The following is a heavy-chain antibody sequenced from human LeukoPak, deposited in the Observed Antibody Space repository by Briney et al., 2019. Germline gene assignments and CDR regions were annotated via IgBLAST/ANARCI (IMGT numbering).Heavy chain of an antibody. J-gene: IGHJ4*02. CDR3: ARDKESGDSYFDS. CDR1: GFTFSSYA. Sequence: GGSLRLSCAASGFTFSSYAMHWVRQAPGKGLEWVANIKQDGSETYYVDSVKGRFTISRDNGKNSLYLQMNSLRAEDTAVYFCARDKESGDSYFDSWGQGTLITVSS. D-gene: IGHD7-27*01. V-gene: IGHV3-7*03. CDR2: IKQDGSET.